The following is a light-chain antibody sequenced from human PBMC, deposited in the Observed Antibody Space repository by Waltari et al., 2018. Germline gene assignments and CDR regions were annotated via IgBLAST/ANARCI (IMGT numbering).Light chain of an antibody. Sequence: EIVITQTPDTRSVSPGERATFSCRASQSVSSNLAWYQQNPGQAPRLLIYEASTRATSIPARFRGSGSGTDFTLTISSLQSEDSAVYYCQQYNHWPPITFGQGTRLEIK. J-gene: IGKJ5*01. CDR1: QSVSSN. V-gene: IGKV3-15*01. CDR3: QQYNHWPPIT. CDR2: EAS.